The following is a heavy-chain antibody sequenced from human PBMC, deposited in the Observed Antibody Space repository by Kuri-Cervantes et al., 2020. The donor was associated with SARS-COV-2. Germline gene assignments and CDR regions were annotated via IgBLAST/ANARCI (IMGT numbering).Heavy chain of an antibody. CDR1: GGSISRSTFY. CDR3: ARHLAVAPPRDY. J-gene: IGHJ4*02. CDR2: IYFNGTT. D-gene: IGHD6-19*01. V-gene: IGHV4-61*02. Sequence: SETLSLTCTVAGGSISRSTFYWSWIRQPAGKGLEWIGRIYFNGTTNYNPSLKSRVTISVDTSKNQFSLKLSSVTAADTAVYYCARHLAVAPPRDYWGQGTLVTVSS.